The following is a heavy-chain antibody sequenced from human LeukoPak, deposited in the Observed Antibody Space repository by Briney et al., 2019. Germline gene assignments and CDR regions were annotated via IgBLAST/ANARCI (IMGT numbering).Heavy chain of an antibody. Sequence: GGSLRLSCAASGFTFSSYAMNWVRQAPGKVLEWVSGISGSGTNTYYADSVKGRFTISRDNSKNTLYMQMNSLRAEDTAVYYCARDGDWGRYDHWGQGTLVIVSS. CDR2: ISGSGTNT. J-gene: IGHJ4*02. D-gene: IGHD7-27*01. V-gene: IGHV3-23*01. CDR3: ARDGDWGRYDH. CDR1: GFTFSSYA.